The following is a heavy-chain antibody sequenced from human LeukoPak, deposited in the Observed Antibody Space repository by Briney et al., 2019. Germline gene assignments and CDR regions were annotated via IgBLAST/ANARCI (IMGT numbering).Heavy chain of an antibody. CDR1: GFSLSTSGMC. J-gene: IGHJ6*02. V-gene: IGHV2-70*11. D-gene: IGHD3-16*01. CDR2: IDWDDDK. CDR3: ARIMAYRYYYYGMDV. Sequence: SGPALVKPTQTLTLTCTFSGFSLSTSGMCVSWIRQPPGKALEWLARIDWDDDKYYSTSLKTRLTISKDTSKNQVVLTMTNMDPVDTATYYCARIMAYRYYYYGMDVWGQGTTVTVSS.